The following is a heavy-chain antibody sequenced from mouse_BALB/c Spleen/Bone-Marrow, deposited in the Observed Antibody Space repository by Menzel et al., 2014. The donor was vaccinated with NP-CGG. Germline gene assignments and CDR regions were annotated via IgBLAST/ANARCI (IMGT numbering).Heavy chain of an antibody. D-gene: IGHD1-2*01. J-gene: IGHJ4*01. CDR3: ASATTATSYAMDY. V-gene: IGHV14-3*02. CDR1: GFNIRDTY. CDR2: IDPANGTT. Sequence: VKLVESGAELVKPGASVKLSCTVSGFNIRDTYMHWVKQRPEPGLEWNGRIDPANGTTKYDPKFQGKATITADTSSNTAYLQLSSLTSEDTAVYYCASATTATSYAMDYWGQGTSVTVSS.